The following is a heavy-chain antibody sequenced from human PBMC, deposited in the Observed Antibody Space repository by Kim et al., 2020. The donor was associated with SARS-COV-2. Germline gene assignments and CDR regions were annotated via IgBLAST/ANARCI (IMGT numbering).Heavy chain of an antibody. CDR1: GGSFSGYY. CDR2: INHSGST. CDR3: ARGVEWLGDYYGMDV. D-gene: IGHD3-3*01. J-gene: IGHJ6*02. Sequence: SETLSLTCAVYGGSFSGYYWSWIRQPPGKGLEWIGEINHSGSTNYNPSLKSRVTISVDTSKNQFSLKLSSVTAADTAVYYCARGVEWLGDYYGMDVWGQGTTVTVSS. V-gene: IGHV4-34*01.